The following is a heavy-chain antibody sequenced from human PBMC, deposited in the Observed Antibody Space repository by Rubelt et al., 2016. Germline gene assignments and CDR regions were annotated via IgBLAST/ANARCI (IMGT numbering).Heavy chain of an antibody. D-gene: IGHD1-26*01. CDR2: INHSGST. Sequence: QVQLQQWGAGLLKPSETLSLTCAVYGGSFSGYYWSWIRQPPGKGLEWIGEINHSGSTNYNPSLKSRVTISVDTSKIQFSLRLSSVTAADTAVYYCARRRRYSGSSYWYFDLWGRGTLVTVSS. V-gene: IGHV4-34*01. CDR1: GGSFSGYY. J-gene: IGHJ2*01. CDR3: ARRRRYSGSSYWYFDL.